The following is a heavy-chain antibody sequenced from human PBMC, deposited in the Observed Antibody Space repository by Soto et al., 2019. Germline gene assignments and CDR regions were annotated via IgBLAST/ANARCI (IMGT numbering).Heavy chain of an antibody. CDR1: GFRFDDYG. Sequence: GGSLRLSCEVSGFRFDDYGMHWVRQAPGKGLEWIAGISRDSRSISYGASMKGRFTISRDNAKNSLYLQLNSLRADDTAFYYCVKDALTTVAYYFDYWGQGALVTVSS. D-gene: IGHD4-17*01. V-gene: IGHV3-9*01. J-gene: IGHJ4*02. CDR3: VKDALTTVAYYFDY. CDR2: ISRDSRSI.